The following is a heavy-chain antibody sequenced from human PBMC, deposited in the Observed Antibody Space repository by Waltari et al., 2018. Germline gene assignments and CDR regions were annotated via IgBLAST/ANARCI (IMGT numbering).Heavy chain of an antibody. CDR3: ARGLGPYGTGWII. Sequence: EVQLVETGGGLIQPGGSLRLSCAASGLTVSSNYMSWVRQAPGKGLEWVLVIDTGGSTDYADSVKGRFTISRDNSKNTLYLQINTPRAEDTAVYYCARGLGPYGTGWIIWGQGTMVTVSS. CDR2: IDTGGST. J-gene: IGHJ3*02. CDR1: GLTVSSNY. D-gene: IGHD4-17*01. V-gene: IGHV3-53*02.